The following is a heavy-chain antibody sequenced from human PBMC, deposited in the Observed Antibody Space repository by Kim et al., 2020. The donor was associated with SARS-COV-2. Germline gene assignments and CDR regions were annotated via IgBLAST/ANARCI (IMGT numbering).Heavy chain of an antibody. Sequence: GGSLRLSCAASGFTFSSYSMNWVRQAPGKGLEWVSSISRSSSYKYYADSVKGRFTISRDNSKNSLYLQMNSLRAEDTAVYYCARDPYYYDSCGYYYGLFDFWGQGTLVTVSS. J-gene: IGHJ4*02. V-gene: IGHV3-21*01. CDR1: GFTFSSYS. D-gene: IGHD3-22*01. CDR3: ARDPYYYDSCGYYYGLFDF. CDR2: ISRSSSYK.